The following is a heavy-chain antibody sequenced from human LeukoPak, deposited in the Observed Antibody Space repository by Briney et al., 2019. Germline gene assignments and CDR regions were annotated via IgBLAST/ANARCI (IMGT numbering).Heavy chain of an antibody. CDR2: IYPGDSDT. J-gene: IGHJ6*03. Sequence: GESLKISCKGSGYSFTSYWIGWVRQMPGKGLEWMGIIYPGDSDTRYSPSFQGQVTISADKSISTAYLQWSSLKASDTAMYYCARLDSSGSYYYYMDVWGKGTTVTVSS. D-gene: IGHD6-19*01. V-gene: IGHV5-51*01. CDR1: GYSFTSYW. CDR3: ARLDSSGSYYYYMDV.